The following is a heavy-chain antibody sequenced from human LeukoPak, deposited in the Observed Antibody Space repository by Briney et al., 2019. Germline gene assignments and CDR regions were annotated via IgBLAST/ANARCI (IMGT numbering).Heavy chain of an antibody. V-gene: IGHV4-59*01. CDR1: GGSISSYY. CDR3: ARERTAMGTDLFDY. CDR2: IYYSGST. J-gene: IGHJ4*02. Sequence: PSETLSLTCTVSGGSISSYYWSWIRQPPGKGLEWIGYIYYSGSTNYNPSLKSRVTISVDTSKNQFSLKLSSVTAADTAVYYCARERTAMGTDLFDYWGQGTLVTVSS. D-gene: IGHD5-18*01.